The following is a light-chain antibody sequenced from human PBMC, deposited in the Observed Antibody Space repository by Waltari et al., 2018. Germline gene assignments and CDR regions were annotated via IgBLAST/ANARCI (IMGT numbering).Light chain of an antibody. Sequence: DIQMPQSPSSLAASVGDSVAITCRADQSIANYLSWYQQKPGQAPRLLIYGAYNLQAGVPSRFSGSGSGADFTLTISSLQREDFATYYCQQGYSGPLTFGQGTKVEIK. V-gene: IGKV1-39*01. CDR3: QQGYSGPLT. J-gene: IGKJ1*01. CDR1: QSIANY. CDR2: GAY.